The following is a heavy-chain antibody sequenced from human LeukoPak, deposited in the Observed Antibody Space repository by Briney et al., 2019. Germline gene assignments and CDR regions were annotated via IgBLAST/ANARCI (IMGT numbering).Heavy chain of an antibody. CDR3: ARGGTVTTGYYFDY. CDR1: GFTFSTYE. D-gene: IGHD4-17*01. Sequence: PGGSLRLSCAASGFTFSTYEMNWVRQAPGKGLEWVSYISGTGSSIYSADSVKGRFTISRDNAKNSLYLQMNSLRAEDTAVYYCARGGTVTTGYYFDYWGQGTLVTVSS. V-gene: IGHV3-48*03. CDR2: ISGTGSSI. J-gene: IGHJ4*02.